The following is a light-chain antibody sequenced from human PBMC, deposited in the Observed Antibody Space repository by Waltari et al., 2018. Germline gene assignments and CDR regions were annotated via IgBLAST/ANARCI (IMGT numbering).Light chain of an antibody. CDR3: QQYNGR. CDR1: QSISNL. J-gene: IGKJ1*01. V-gene: IGKV1-5*03. Sequence: DIQMTQSPSTLSASVGDIVTITCRASQSISNLLARYQQKPGKAPKYLISKASNLESGVPSRFSGSGSGTEFTRTISSLQPDDFASYYCQQYNGRFGQGTKVEMK. CDR2: KAS.